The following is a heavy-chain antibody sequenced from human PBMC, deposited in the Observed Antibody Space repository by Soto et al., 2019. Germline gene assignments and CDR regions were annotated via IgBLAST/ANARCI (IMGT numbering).Heavy chain of an antibody. CDR2: ISGSGDSA. CDR3: GKERRGSGWSVCNF. J-gene: IGHJ4*02. CDR1: GFPFSHYA. D-gene: IGHD6-19*01. V-gene: IGHV3-23*01. Sequence: GGSLRLSCTASGFPFSHYAMNWVRQGPGTRLEWVADISGSGDSARYADSVRGRFTISRDNSRDTLYLQMNSLRVDDTPVYYCGKERRGSGWSVCNFWGQGALVTVSS.